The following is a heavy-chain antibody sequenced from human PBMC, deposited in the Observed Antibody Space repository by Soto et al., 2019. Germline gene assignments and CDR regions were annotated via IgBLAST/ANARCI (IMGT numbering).Heavy chain of an antibody. V-gene: IGHV3-23*01. CDR3: AKVNWNDLSIGY. D-gene: IGHD1-1*01. CDR1: GFTFSSYA. CDR2: ISGSGGST. J-gene: IGHJ4*02. Sequence: EVQLLESGGGLVQPGGSLRLSCAASGFTFSSYAMSWVRQAPGKGLEWVSAISGSGGSTYYADSVKGRLTISRDNSKNTLYLQMNRLRAEDTAVYYCAKVNWNDLSIGYWGQGTLVTVSS.